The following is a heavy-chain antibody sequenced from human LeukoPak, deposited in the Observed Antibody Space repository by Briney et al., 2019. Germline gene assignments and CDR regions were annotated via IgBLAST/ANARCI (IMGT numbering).Heavy chain of an antibody. CDR1: GGSFSGYY. J-gene: IGHJ6*03. Sequence: SETLSLTCAVYGGSFSGYYWSWLRQPPGKGLEWIGEINHSGSTNYNPSLKSRVTISVDTSKNQFSLKLSSVTAADTAVYYCARGLGGTGGYSSGYYHYYYYYYMDAWGKGTTVTVSS. D-gene: IGHD3-22*01. V-gene: IGHV4-34*01. CDR2: INHSGST. CDR3: ARGLGGTGGYSSGYYHYYYYYYMDA.